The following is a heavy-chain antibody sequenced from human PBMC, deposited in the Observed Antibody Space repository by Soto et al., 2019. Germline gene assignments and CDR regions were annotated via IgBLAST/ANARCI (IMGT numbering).Heavy chain of an antibody. Sequence: GGSLRLSCAASGFVFTRYIRNWVRQGPGKGLEWVSSISSSSSQIYYADSVKGRFTISRDNAKNSLYLQMNSLRAEDTAVYYCERIDTYYYPNGMDVWGQGTTVTVSS. CDR2: ISSSSSQI. J-gene: IGHJ6*02. CDR1: GFVFTRYI. D-gene: IGHD3-9*01. CDR3: ERIDTYYYPNGMDV. V-gene: IGHV3-21*01.